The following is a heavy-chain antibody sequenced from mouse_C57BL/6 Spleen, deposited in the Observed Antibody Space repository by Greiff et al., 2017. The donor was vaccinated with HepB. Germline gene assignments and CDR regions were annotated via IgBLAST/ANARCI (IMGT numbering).Heavy chain of an antibody. D-gene: IGHD2-2*01. J-gene: IGHJ2*01. CDR1: GYTFTSYW. CDR2: IDPSDSYT. CDR3: ARRSTMVTYFDY. V-gene: IGHV1-69*01. Sequence: QVQLQQPGAELVMPGASVKLSCKASGYTFTSYWMHWVKQRPGQGLEWIGEIDPSDSYTNYNQKFKGKSTLTVDKASSTAYMQLSSLTSEDSAVYYCARRSTMVTYFDYWGQGTTLTVSS.